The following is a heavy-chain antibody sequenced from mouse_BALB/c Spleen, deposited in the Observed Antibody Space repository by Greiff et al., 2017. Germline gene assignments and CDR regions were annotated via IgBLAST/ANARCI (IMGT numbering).Heavy chain of an antibody. J-gene: IGHJ3*01. CDR1: GFTFSDYY. CDR2: ISDGGSYT. D-gene: IGHD1-1*01. CDR3: ARDYYGSSRPRFAY. Sequence: EVQRVESGGGLVKPGGSLKLSCAASGFTFSDYYMYWVRQTPEKRLEWVATISDGGSYTYYPDSVKGRFTISRDNAKNNLYLQMSSLKSEDTAMYYCARDYYGSSRPRFAYWGQGTLVTVSA. V-gene: IGHV5-4*02.